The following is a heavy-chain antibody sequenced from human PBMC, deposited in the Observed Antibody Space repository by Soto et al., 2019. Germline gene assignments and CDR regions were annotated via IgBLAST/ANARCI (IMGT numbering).Heavy chain of an antibody. CDR1: GFTFSSYS. D-gene: IGHD3-16*02. CDR3: ARDGMITFGGVIGTRRYYYMDV. CDR2: ISSSSSTI. V-gene: IGHV3-48*01. J-gene: IGHJ6*03. Sequence: GGSLGLSCAASGFTFSSYSMNWVRQAPGKGLEWVSYISSSSSTIYYADSVKGRFTISRDNAKNSLYLQMNSLRAEDTAVYYCARDGMITFGGVIGTRRYYYMDVWGKGTTVTVSS.